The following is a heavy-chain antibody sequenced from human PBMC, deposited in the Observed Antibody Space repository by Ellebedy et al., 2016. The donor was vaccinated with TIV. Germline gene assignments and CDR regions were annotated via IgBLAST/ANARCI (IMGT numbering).Heavy chain of an antibody. D-gene: IGHD1-14*01. CDR1: GFTFSSYD. CDR3: ARATAGFDY. Sequence: PGGSLRLSCAASGFTFSSYDMHWVRQGSGNGLEWVSSIGAAGDTYYAGFVKGRVAISSENAKNSLYLQLNNVRVGDTDVYYCARATAGFDYWGQGTLVTVSS. CDR2: IGAAGDT. J-gene: IGHJ4*02. V-gene: IGHV3-13*01.